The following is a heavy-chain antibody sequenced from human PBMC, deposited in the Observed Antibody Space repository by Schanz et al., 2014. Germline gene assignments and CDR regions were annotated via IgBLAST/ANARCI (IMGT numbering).Heavy chain of an antibody. D-gene: IGHD2-8*02. CDR2: FDAHDGRA. CDR1: GFSFGNYG. J-gene: IGHJ4*02. V-gene: IGHV3-23*01. CDR3: AKSLESCPGGRCSRGYFDY. Sequence: EVQLLESGGGLVQPGGSLRLSCEASGFSFGNYGMSWVRQAPGKGLEWVSGFDAHDGRAYYADSAKGRFTISRDNSKSTLYVEMNSLRPEDTAVYYCAKSLESCPGGRCSRGYFDYWGQGTLVTVSS.